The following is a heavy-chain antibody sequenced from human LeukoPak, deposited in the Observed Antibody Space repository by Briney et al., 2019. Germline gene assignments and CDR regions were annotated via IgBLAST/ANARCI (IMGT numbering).Heavy chain of an antibody. CDR3: SRDDDYGGPFDY. J-gene: IGHJ4*02. CDR2: IRIKAYGGTT. D-gene: IGHD4-23*01. Sequence: HPGGSLRLSCTASGFTFGDSAMSWFRQAPGKGLEWVGFIRIKAYGGTTEYAASVKGRFTISRDDSKSIAYLQMNSLKTDDTAVYYCSRDDDYGGPFDYWGQGTLVTVSS. CDR1: GFTFGDSA. V-gene: IGHV3-49*03.